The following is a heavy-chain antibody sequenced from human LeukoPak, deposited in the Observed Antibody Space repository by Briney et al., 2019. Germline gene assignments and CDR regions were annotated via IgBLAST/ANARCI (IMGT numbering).Heavy chain of an antibody. V-gene: IGHV4-59*01. J-gene: IGHJ4*02. CDR2: IYYSGST. Sequence: KASETLSLTCTVSGGSISSYYWSWIRQPLGKGLEWMGYIYYSGSTNYNPSLKSRVTISVDTSKNQFSLKLSSVTAADTAVYYCAREGVPGIEMAIDYWGQGTLVTVSS. CDR1: GGSISSYY. CDR3: AREGVPGIEMAIDY. D-gene: IGHD5-24*01.